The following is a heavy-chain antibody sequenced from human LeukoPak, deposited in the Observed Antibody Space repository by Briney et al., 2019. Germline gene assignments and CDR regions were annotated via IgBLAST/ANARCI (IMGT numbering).Heavy chain of an antibody. J-gene: IGHJ6*03. CDR2: ISGSGGST. D-gene: IGHD3-3*01. Sequence: GGSLRLSCAASGFTFSSYAMSWVRQAPGRGLEWVSAISGSGGSTYYADSVKGRFTISRDNSKNTLYLQMNSLRAEDTAVYYCAKKEDFWSGYYPSMDVWGKGTTVTVSS. CDR1: GFTFSSYA. V-gene: IGHV3-23*01. CDR3: AKKEDFWSGYYPSMDV.